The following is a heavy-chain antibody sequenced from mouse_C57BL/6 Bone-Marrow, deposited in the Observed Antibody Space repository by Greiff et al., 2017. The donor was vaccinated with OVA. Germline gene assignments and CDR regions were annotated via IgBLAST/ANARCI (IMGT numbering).Heavy chain of an antibody. CDR2: INPGSGGT. J-gene: IGHJ3*01. Sequence: QVQLKESGAELVRPGTSVKVSCKASGYAFTNYLIEWVKQRPGQGLEWIGVINPGSGGTNYNEKFKGKATLTADKSSSTAYMQLSSLTSEDSAVYFCARSDYGSSFAYWGQGTLVTVSA. D-gene: IGHD1-1*01. CDR1: GYAFTNYL. CDR3: ARSDYGSSFAY. V-gene: IGHV1-54*01.